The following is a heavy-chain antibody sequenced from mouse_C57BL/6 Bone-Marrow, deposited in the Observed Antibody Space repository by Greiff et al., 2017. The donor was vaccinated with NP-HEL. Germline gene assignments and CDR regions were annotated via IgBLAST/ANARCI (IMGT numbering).Heavy chain of an antibody. V-gene: IGHV1-54*01. Sequence: VQLQESGAALVRPGTSVKVSCKASGYAFTNSLLERVKQRPGQGLEGIGVIIPGSGGTNYNEKFKGKATRTAAKSSSTAYMQLSSLTAEDSAVYFCARQLRLLPYAIDYWGQGTSVTVSS. D-gene: IGHD3-2*02. CDR1: GYAFTNSL. CDR3: ARQLRLLPYAIDY. J-gene: IGHJ4*01. CDR2: IIPGSGGT.